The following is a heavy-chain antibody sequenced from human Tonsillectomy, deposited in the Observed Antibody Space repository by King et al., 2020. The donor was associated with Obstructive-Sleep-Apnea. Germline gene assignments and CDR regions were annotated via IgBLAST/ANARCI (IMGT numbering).Heavy chain of an antibody. CDR3: ARWRVDTAMGYYFDY. Sequence: VQLVESGGGVVQPGRSLRLSCAASGFTFSSYAMHWVRQAPGKGLEWVAVISYDGSNKYYADSVKGRFTISRDNSKNTLYLQMNSLRVEDTAVYYCARWRVDTAMGYYFDYWGQGTLVTVSS. D-gene: IGHD5-18*01. V-gene: IGHV3-30*04. CDR2: ISYDGSNK. J-gene: IGHJ4*02. CDR1: GFTFSSYA.